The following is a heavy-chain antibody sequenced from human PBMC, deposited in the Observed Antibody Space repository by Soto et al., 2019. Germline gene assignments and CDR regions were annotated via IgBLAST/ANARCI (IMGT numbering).Heavy chain of an antibody. Sequence: QVQLVQSGAEVKKPGASVKLSCKASGYTFTSYYMHWVRQAPGQGLEWMGVINPSGGSTSYAQKCQGRVTXTXDXPTSTVYMELSSLRSEDTAVYYCARSRLMVYDAFDIWGHGTMVTVSS. V-gene: IGHV1-46*01. CDR2: INPSGGST. CDR3: ARSRLMVYDAFDI. CDR1: GYTFTSYY. D-gene: IGHD2-8*01. J-gene: IGHJ3*02.